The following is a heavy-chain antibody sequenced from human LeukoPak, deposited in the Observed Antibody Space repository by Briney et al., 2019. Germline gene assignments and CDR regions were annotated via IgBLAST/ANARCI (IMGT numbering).Heavy chain of an antibody. D-gene: IGHD3-10*01. CDR3: ARNYYYGSGRNPGLGYFQH. CDR2: IYSGGST. V-gene: IGHV3-53*01. J-gene: IGHJ1*01. Sequence: GESLRLSCVASGFTFSNYGMHWVRQAPGKGLEGVSVIYSGGSTYYADSVKGRFTISRDNSKNTLYLQMNSLRAEDTAVYYCARNYYYGSGRNPGLGYFQHWGQGTLVTVPS. CDR1: GFTFSNYG.